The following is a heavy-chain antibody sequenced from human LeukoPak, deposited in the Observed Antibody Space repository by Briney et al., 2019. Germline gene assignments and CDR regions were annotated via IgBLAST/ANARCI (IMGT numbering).Heavy chain of an antibody. CDR2: IIPIFGTA. D-gene: IGHD3-3*01. V-gene: IGHV1-69*05. CDR3: ARDTAGTYYDFRSGSPWYYYYMDV. CDR1: GGTFSSYA. J-gene: IGHJ6*03. Sequence: VASVKVSCKASGGTFSSYAISWVRQAPGQGLEWMGGIIPIFGTANYAQKFQGRVTITTDTSTSTAYMELRSLRSDDTAVYYCARDTAGTYYDFRSGSPWYYYYMDVWGKGTTVTVSS.